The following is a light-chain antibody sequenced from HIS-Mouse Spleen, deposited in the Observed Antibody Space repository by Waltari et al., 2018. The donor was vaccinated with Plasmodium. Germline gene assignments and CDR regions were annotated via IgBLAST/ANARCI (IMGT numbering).Light chain of an antibody. V-gene: IGKV3-20*01. Sequence: DTPTLSCRASQSVSSSYLAWYQQKPGQAPRLLIYGASSRATGIPDRFSGSGSGTDFTLTISRLEPEDFAVYYCQQYGSSPYTFGQGTKLEIK. CDR3: QQYGSSPYT. CDR1: QSVSSSY. J-gene: IGKJ2*01. CDR2: GAS.